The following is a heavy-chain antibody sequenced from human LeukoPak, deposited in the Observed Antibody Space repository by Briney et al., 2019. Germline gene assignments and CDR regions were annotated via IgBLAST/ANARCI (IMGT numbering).Heavy chain of an antibody. D-gene: IGHD3-10*01. Sequence: SETLSLTCTVSGGSISSYYWGWVRQPPGKGLAWIGNIFYSGSTYYNPSLKSRVTISVDTSRSQFSLKLNSVTAADTAVYYCARLWFGAYYFDYWGQGTLVTVSS. CDR3: ARLWFGAYYFDY. J-gene: IGHJ4*02. V-gene: IGHV4-39*01. CDR2: IFYSGST. CDR1: GGSISSYY.